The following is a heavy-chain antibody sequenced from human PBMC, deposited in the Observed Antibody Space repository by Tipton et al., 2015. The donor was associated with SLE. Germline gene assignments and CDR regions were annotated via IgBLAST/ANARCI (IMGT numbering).Heavy chain of an antibody. CDR1: GDSVTSNNYY. Sequence: LRLSCTVSGDSVTSNNYYWGWIRQPPGKGLEWIGSIFYTGSTNYNPSLKSRVIYYNASLQSRVTISVDTSKNQFSLKLSSVVAADTAVYYCARHVGYCSSTTCYGRSPNCFDPWGQGTLVTVSS. D-gene: IGHD2-2*01. CDR2: IFYTGSTNYNPSLKSRVI. J-gene: IGHJ5*02. CDR3: ARHVGYCSSTTCYGRSPNCFDP. V-gene: IGHV4-39*01.